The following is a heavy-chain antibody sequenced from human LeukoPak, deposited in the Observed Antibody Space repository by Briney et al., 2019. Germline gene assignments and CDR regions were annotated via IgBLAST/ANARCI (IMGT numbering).Heavy chain of an antibody. V-gene: IGHV1-2*02. CDR3: ASTSRLIVPAALNYYYYMDV. D-gene: IGHD2-2*01. Sequence: GASVKVSCKASGYTFTGYYIHWVRQAPGQGLEWMGWLNPNNGATNYTQKFQGRVTMTRDTSISTAYTELSRLRSDDTAVYYCASTSRLIVPAALNYYYYMDVWGKGTTVTVSS. J-gene: IGHJ6*03. CDR2: LNPNNGAT. CDR1: GYTFTGYY.